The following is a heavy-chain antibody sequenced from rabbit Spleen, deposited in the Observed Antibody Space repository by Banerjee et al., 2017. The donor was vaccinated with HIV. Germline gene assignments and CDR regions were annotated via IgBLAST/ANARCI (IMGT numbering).Heavy chain of an antibody. V-gene: IGHV1S45*01. CDR1: GLDFSSSYW. D-gene: IGHD2-1*01. CDR2: VDVGSSGFT. Sequence: EESGGDLVQPEGSLTLTCKASGLDFSSSYWIWWVRQAPGKGLEWIGCVDVGSSGFTYFASWAKGRFTISKTSSTTVTLQMTSLTAADTATYFCARERRTMITMALNLWGPGTLVTVS. CDR3: ARERRTMITMALNL. J-gene: IGHJ4*01.